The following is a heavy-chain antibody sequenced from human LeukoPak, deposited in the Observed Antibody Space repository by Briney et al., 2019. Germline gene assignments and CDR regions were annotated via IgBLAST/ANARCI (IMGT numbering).Heavy chain of an antibody. Sequence: ASVKVSCKASGYTFTNYAMNWVRQAPGQGLEWMGIINPSGGSTSYAQKFQGRVTMTRDTSTSTVYMELSSLRSEDTAVYYCARDRYPRSFDYWGQGTLVTVSS. CDR2: INPSGGST. J-gene: IGHJ4*02. D-gene: IGHD1-14*01. CDR1: GYTFTNYA. CDR3: ARDRYPRSFDY. V-gene: IGHV1-46*01.